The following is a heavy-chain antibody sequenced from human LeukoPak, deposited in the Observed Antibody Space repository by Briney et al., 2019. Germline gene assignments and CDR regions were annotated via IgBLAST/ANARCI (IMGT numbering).Heavy chain of an antibody. V-gene: IGHV4-4*07. D-gene: IGHD2-8*01. CDR2: IYSSGST. Sequence: SETLSLTCTFSGGSISCYYWVWIQQPAGKGLEWIRRIYSSGSTNYNPSLKSRVTMSVDTSKNQFSLKLTSVTAADTAVYYCVRTKGYFDLWGRGTLVAVSS. J-gene: IGHJ2*01. CDR1: GGSISCYY. CDR3: VRTKGYFDL.